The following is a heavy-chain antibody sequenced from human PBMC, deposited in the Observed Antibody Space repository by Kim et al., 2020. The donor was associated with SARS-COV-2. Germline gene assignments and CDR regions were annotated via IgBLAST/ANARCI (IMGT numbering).Heavy chain of an antibody. CDR3: ARARIAATGTVDF. V-gene: IGHV4-30-2*01. CDR1: GGSVSSGGYS. Sequence: SETLSLTCAVSGGSVSSGGYSWSWIRQPPGKALEWIGYIYNSENTCYNPSLKRRVTISVDRSKNQFSLRLNSVTAADTAVYYCARARIAATGTVDFWGQGTLVTVSS. D-gene: IGHD6-13*01. J-gene: IGHJ4*02. CDR2: IYNSENT.